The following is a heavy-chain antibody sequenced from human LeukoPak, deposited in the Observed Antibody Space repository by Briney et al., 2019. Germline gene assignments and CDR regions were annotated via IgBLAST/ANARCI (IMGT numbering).Heavy chain of an antibody. CDR3: ARDVSGPTTSITTRVPLDY. D-gene: IGHD1-1*01. J-gene: IGHJ4*02. Sequence: ASVKVSCKASGYTFTSYGISWVRQAPGQGLEWMGWISAYSDDTNYAQKVQGRLTMTTDTSTSTAYMELRSLRSDDTAVYYCARDVSGPTTSITTRVPLDYWGQGTLVTVSS. CDR2: ISAYSDDT. V-gene: IGHV1-18*01. CDR1: GYTFTSYG.